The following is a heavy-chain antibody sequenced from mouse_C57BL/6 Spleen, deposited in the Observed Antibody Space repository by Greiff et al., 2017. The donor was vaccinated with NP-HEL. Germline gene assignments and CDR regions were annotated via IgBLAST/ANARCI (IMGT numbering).Heavy chain of an antibody. V-gene: IGHV5-9-1*02. D-gene: IGHD2-4*01. CDR1: GFTFSSYA. J-gene: IGHJ3*01. Sequence: EVKVVESGEGLVKPGGSLKLSCAASGFTFSSYAMSWVRQTPEKRLEWVAYISSGGDYIYYADTVKGRFTISRDNARNTLYLQMSSLKSEDTAMYYCTSYYYDYAWFAYWGQGTLVTVSA. CDR2: ISSGGDYI. CDR3: TSYYYDYAWFAY.